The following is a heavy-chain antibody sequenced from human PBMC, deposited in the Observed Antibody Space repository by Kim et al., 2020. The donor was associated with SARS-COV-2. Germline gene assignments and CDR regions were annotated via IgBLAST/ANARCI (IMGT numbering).Heavy chain of an antibody. D-gene: IGHD6-13*01. CDR2: INWNGGGT. CDR3: AREVWSSSSRDYFDY. Sequence: GGSLRLSCAASGFTFDDYGMSWVRQAPGKGLEWVSGINWNGGGTGYADSVKGRFTISRDNAKNSLYLQMNSLRAEDTALYHCAREVWSSSSRDYFDYWGQGTLVTVSS. V-gene: IGHV3-20*01. CDR1: GFTFDDYG. J-gene: IGHJ4*02.